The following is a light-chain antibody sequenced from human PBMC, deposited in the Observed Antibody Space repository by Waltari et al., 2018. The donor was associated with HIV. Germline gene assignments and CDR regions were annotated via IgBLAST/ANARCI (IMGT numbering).Light chain of an antibody. CDR2: VETGGIVK. CDR3: GAEHGNGSNCRMV. V-gene: IGLV9-49*02. Sequence: QPLLTQPPSTSASLGASVTLTCTLNSGYSIYQVDWYPQLPGLGPRLVMRVETGGIVKAKGKGIPDGFSVLGSDLNRYLTSKNNQEEDEGSYHCGAEHGNGSNCRMVFGTGTKVTVL. J-gene: IGLJ1*01. CDR1: SGYSIYQ.